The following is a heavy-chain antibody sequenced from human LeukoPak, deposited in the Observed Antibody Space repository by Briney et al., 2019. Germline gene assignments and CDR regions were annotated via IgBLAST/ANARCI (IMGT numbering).Heavy chain of an antibody. V-gene: IGHV4-39*01. CDR1: GGSISSSSYY. J-gene: IGHJ4*01. CDR2: IYYSGST. Sequence: PSETLSLTCTVSGGSISSSSYYWGWIRQPPGKGLEWIGTIYYSGSTYYNPSLKSRVTISVDTSKNQFSLKLSSVTAADTAVYYCARRVAAASFDYWGQEPWSPSPQ. D-gene: IGHD6-13*01. CDR3: ARRVAAASFDY.